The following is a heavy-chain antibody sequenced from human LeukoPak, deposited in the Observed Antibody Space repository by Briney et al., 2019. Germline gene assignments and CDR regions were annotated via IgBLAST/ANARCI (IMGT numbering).Heavy chain of an antibody. CDR1: GGSFSGYY. Sequence: PSETLSLTCAVYGGSFSGYYWSWIRQPPGKGLEWIGEINHGGSTNYNPSLKSRVTISINTSKNQFSLKLSSVTAADTAVYYCARRNGQDIVATFRRRYYFDYWGQGTLVTVSS. D-gene: IGHD5-12*01. V-gene: IGHV4-34*01. CDR2: INHGGST. J-gene: IGHJ4*02. CDR3: ARRNGQDIVATFRRRYYFDY.